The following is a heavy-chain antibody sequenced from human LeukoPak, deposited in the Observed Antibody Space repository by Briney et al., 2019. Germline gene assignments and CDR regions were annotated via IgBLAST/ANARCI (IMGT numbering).Heavy chain of an antibody. CDR3: ARGLTGGVIYFDY. V-gene: IGHV3-33*08. CDR1: GFTFSSYA. D-gene: IGHD7-27*01. CDR2: IWYDGSNK. J-gene: IGHJ4*02. Sequence: PGGSLRLSCAASGFTFSSYAMSWVRQAPGKGLEWVAVIWYDGSNKYYADSVKGRFTISRDNSKNTLYLQMNSLRAEDTAVYYCARGLTGGVIYFDYWGQGTLVTVSS.